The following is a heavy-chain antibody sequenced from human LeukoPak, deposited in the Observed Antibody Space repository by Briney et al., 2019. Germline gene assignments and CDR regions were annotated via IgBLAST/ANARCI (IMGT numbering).Heavy chain of an antibody. J-gene: IGHJ4*02. V-gene: IGHV3-21*01. CDR2: ISSSSSYI. CDR3: ASSVADVDTAMAEDY. CDR1: GFTFSSYS. D-gene: IGHD5-18*01. Sequence: PGGSLRLSCAASGFTFSSYSMNWVRQAPGKGLEWVSSISSSSSYIYYADSVKGRFTISRDNAKNSLYLQMNSLRAEDTAVYYCASSVADVDTAMAEDYWGQGTLVTVSS.